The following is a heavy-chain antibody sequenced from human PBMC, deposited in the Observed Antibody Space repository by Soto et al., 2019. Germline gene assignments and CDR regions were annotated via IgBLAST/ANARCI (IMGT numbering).Heavy chain of an antibody. CDR2: IWYDGSNK. CDR3: ARGPMITFGGVDLDY. CDR1: GFTFSSYG. Sequence: GGSLRLSCAASGFTFSSYGMHWVRQAPGKGLEWVAVIWYDGSNKYYADSVKSRFTISRDNSKNTLYLQMNSLRAEDTAVYYCARGPMITFGGVDLDYWGQGTLVTVSS. V-gene: IGHV3-33*01. J-gene: IGHJ4*02. D-gene: IGHD3-16*01.